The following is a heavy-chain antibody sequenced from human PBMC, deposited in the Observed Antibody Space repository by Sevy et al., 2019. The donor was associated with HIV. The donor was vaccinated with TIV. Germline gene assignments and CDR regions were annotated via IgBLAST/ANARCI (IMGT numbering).Heavy chain of an antibody. Sequence: GGSLRLSCAASGFMFSSYSVHWVRQAPGKELEWVAVISYAGSNKYYADSVKGRFTISRDNSKNTLYLQMNSLRAEDTAVYYCARDVAFTTEYSYGMDVWGQGTTVTVSS. V-gene: IGHV3-30-3*01. D-gene: IGHD4-17*01. CDR1: GFMFSSYS. CDR3: ARDVAFTTEYSYGMDV. J-gene: IGHJ6*02. CDR2: ISYAGSNK.